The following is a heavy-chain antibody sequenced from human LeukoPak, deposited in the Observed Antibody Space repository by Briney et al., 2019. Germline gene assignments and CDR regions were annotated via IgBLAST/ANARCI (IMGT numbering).Heavy chain of an antibody. Sequence: ASVKVSCKTSGYTFTGYYMHWVRQAPGQGLEWMGWINPNSGGTNYAQKFRGRVTMTRDTSISTAYMELSRLRSDDTAVYYCARSAGSIVVVPAAMWYWGQGTLVTVSS. V-gene: IGHV1-2*02. CDR1: GYTFTGYY. CDR2: INPNSGGT. J-gene: IGHJ4*02. CDR3: ARSAGSIVVVPAAMWY. D-gene: IGHD2-2*01.